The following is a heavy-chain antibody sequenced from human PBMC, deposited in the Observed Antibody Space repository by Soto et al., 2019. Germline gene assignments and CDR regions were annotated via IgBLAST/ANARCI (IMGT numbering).Heavy chain of an antibody. CDR2: IYHSGST. J-gene: IGHJ6*02. CDR1: GGSISSGGYS. Sequence: QLQLQESGSGLVKPSQTLSLTCAVSGGSISSGGYSWSWIRQPPGKGLEWIGYIYHSGSTYYNPSLKSRVTISVDRSKNQFSLKLSSVTAADTAVYYCARLRLSGSYWYYYYGMDVWGQGTTVTVSS. V-gene: IGHV4-30-2*01. CDR3: ARLRLSGSYWYYYYGMDV. D-gene: IGHD1-26*01.